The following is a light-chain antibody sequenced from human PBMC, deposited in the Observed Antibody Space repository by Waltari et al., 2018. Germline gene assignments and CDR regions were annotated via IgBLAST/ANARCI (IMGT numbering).Light chain of an antibody. CDR2: VNSDGSH. J-gene: IGLJ3*02. V-gene: IGLV4-69*01. Sequence: QLVLTQSPSASASLGASVKLTCTLSSGHSSNVIAWLQQQPEKGPRYLMKVNSDGSHSKGDKIPHRFSGSSAGTEHYLPISSLQSEDEADYYCQTGGHGTWVFGGGTKLTVL. CDR3: QTGGHGTWV. CDR1: SGHSSNV.